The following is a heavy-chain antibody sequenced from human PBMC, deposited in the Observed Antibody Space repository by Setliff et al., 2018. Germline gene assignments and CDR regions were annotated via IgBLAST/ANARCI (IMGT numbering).Heavy chain of an antibody. CDR3: AREGIERYQYYNFWSGYYTPDY. CDR2: ISAYNGNT. V-gene: IGHV1-18*01. Sequence: ASVKVSCKTSGYTFTSYGISRVRQGPGQGLEWMGWISAYNGNTNYAQKFQGRVTMTTDTSTSTAYMELRSLRSDDTAVYYCAREGIERYQYYNFWSGYYTPDYWGQGTLVTVSS. CDR1: GYTFTSYG. D-gene: IGHD3-3*01. J-gene: IGHJ4*02.